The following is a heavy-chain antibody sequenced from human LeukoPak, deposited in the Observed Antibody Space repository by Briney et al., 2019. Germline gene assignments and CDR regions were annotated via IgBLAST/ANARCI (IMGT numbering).Heavy chain of an antibody. CDR3: ARALSIVVPAAMYY. CDR2: INAGNGNT. Sequence: ASVKVSCKASGYTFTSYAMHWVRQAPGQRLEWMGWINAGNGNTKYSQKFQGRVTITRDTSASTAYMELSRLRSDDTAVYYCARALSIVVPAAMYYWGQGTLVTVSS. D-gene: IGHD2-2*01. V-gene: IGHV1-3*01. CDR1: GYTFTSYA. J-gene: IGHJ4*02.